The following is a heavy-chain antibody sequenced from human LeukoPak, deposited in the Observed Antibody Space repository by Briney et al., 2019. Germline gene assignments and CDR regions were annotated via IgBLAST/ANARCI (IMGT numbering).Heavy chain of an antibody. CDR2: IYNSGST. Sequence: SETLSLTCTVSGGSVSSSSYYWGWIRQPPGKGLEWVGCIYNSGSTYYDPSLKSRVTISVDTSKNQVSLKVNSMTAADTAVYYCARRGSSGRSFDYWGQGTLVTVSS. CDR1: GGSVSSSSYY. V-gene: IGHV4-39*01. J-gene: IGHJ4*02. D-gene: IGHD6-25*01. CDR3: ARRGSSGRSFDY.